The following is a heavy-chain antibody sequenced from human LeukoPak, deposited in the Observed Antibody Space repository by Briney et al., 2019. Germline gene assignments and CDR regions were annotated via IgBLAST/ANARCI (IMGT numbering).Heavy chain of an antibody. V-gene: IGHV1-2*02. Sequence: GASVTVSCMASGYTFTAYYIHWVRQAPGQGLEWRGWINTNTGGTNYAQKFQGGVTMTRDTSISTAYMELSSLRSDDTAVYYCSTQPGAGGARGDWFDPWGQGTLVTVSS. CDR1: GYTFTAYY. D-gene: IGHD6-13*01. CDR3: STQPGAGGARGDWFDP. J-gene: IGHJ5*02. CDR2: INTNTGGT.